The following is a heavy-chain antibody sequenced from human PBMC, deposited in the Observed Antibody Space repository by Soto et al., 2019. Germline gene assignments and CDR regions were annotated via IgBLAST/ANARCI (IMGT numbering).Heavy chain of an antibody. J-gene: IGHJ4*02. V-gene: IGHV1-3*01. CDR2: INAGNGNT. D-gene: IGHD3-3*01. CDR1: GYTFTSYA. Sequence: SVKVSFKASGYTFTSYAMHWVRQAPVQRLEWMGWINAGNGNTKYSQKFQGRVTITRDTSASTAYMELSSLRSEDTAVYYCASDPFGVVTPALTPMLLWGQGTLVTVSS. CDR3: ASDPFGVVTPALTPMLL.